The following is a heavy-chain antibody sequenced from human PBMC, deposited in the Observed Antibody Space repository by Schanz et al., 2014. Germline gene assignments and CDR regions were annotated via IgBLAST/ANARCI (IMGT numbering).Heavy chain of an antibody. CDR2: ISAYNGNT. Sequence: QVQLVQSGAEVKKPGASVRLSCEASGYTFTSYGISWVRQAPGQGLEWMGWISAYNGNTKYPQKLQGRVTMTTDTSTSTAYMELRSLRSDDTAVYYCARDAADFYDILTEEDYWGQGTLVTVSS. V-gene: IGHV1-18*01. J-gene: IGHJ4*02. D-gene: IGHD3-9*01. CDR3: ARDAADFYDILTEEDY. CDR1: GYTFTSYG.